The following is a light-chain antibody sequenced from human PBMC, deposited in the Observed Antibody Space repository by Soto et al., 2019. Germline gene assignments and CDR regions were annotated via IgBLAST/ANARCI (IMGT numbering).Light chain of an antibody. CDR1: SSNIGAGYD. J-gene: IGLJ2*01. V-gene: IGLV1-40*01. CDR3: QSYDTSLSGVV. CDR2: GNN. Sequence: SVLTQPPSVSGAPGQRVTISCAGSSSNIGAGYDVHWYQQLPGTAPKLLIYGNNNRPSGVPDRFSGSESGTSASLAITGLQAEDEADYYCQSYDTSLSGVVFGGGTKLTVL.